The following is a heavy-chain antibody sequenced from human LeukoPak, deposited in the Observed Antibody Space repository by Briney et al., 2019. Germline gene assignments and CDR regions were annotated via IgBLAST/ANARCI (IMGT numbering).Heavy chain of an antibody. CDR2: IKSKTDGGTT. CDR3: TTRIMITFGGVIVP. D-gene: IGHD3-16*02. J-gene: IGHJ5*02. V-gene: IGHV3-15*01. CDR1: GFTFSNAW. Sequence: GGSLRLSCAASGFTFSNAWMSWVRQAPGKGLEWVGRIKSKTDGGTTDYAAPVKGRFTISRDDSKNTLYLQMNSLKTEDTAVYYCTTRIMITFGGVIVPWGQGTLVTVSS.